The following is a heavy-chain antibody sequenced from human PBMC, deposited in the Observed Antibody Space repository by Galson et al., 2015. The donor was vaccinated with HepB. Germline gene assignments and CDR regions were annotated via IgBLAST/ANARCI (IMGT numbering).Heavy chain of an antibody. CDR1: GFSFTTGGMR. V-gene: IGHV2-70D*14. CDR2: IDWDDNK. Sequence: PALVKPTQTLTLTCTFSGFSFTTGGMRVSWIRQPPGKALEWLARIDWDDNKVYSTSLKTRLTISKDTSKYQVVLTMTNVGPVDTATYYCARQTITADGTFFFDYWGQGTLITVSP. D-gene: IGHD6-13*01. J-gene: IGHJ4*02. CDR3: ARQTITADGTFFFDY.